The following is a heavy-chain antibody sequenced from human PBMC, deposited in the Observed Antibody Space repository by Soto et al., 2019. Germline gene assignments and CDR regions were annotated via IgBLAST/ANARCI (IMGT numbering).Heavy chain of an antibody. Sequence: GSGPKLVNPTQPLTLTCSYSGFSLSSNEVSINWIRQPPGKALEWLERLYWDDDTHLSTSLTTRLSISKDTSKNQAVITMTNMAPDYTTSYYCVRMQVTMVRGVIYSWFGACCQGTPVTVST. D-gene: IGHD3-10*01. V-gene: IGHV2-70*11. CDR3: VRMQVTMVRGVIYSWFGA. CDR1: GFSLSSNEVS. CDR2: LYWDDDT. J-gene: IGHJ5*02.